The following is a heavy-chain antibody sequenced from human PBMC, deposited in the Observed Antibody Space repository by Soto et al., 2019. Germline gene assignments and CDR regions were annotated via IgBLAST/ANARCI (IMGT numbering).Heavy chain of an antibody. CDR1: GGSISSYY. CDR2: IYYSGST. D-gene: IGHD3-3*01. CDR3: ARAGVFDDYDFWSAYWAY. V-gene: IGHV4-59*01. J-gene: IGHJ4*02. Sequence: QVQLQESGPGLVKPSETLSLTCTVSGGSISSYYWSWIRQPPGKGLEWIGYIYYSGSTNYNPSLKSRVTISVDRSKNQFSLKLSSVTAADTAVYYCARAGVFDDYDFWSAYWAYWGQGTLVTVSS.